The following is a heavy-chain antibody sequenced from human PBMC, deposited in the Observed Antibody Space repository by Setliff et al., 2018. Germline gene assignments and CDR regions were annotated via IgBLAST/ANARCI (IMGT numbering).Heavy chain of an antibody. CDR1: GFTFSSYA. CDR2: ISGSGVST. D-gene: IGHD3-3*01. V-gene: IGHV3-23*01. J-gene: IGHJ6*02. Sequence: GGSLRLSCAASGFTFSSYAMSWVRQAPGKGLEWVSAISGSGVSTYYADSVKGRFTISRDNSKNTLYLQMNSLRAEDTAVYYCAKVNNRFWSGYYPYYYGMDVWGQGTTVTV. CDR3: AKVNNRFWSGYYPYYYGMDV.